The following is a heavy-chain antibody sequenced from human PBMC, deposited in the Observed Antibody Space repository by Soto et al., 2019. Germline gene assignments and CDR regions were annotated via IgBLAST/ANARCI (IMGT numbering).Heavy chain of an antibody. CDR2: VVYDGSKK. V-gene: IGHV3-33*08. D-gene: IGHD3-22*01. CDR1: GFTFSNYG. J-gene: IGHJ4*02. CDR3: ARDRGYRRYFDSSGFWADS. Sequence: GGSLRLSCAASGFTFSNYGMDWVRQAPGKGLEWVAAVVYDGSKKYYADSVKGRFTVSRDNYKNTLFLEMNALRAEDTAVYYCARDRGYRRYFDSSGFWADSWGQGTLVTVSS.